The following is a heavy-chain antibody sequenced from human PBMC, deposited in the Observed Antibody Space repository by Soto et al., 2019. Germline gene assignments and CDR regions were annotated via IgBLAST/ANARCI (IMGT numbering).Heavy chain of an antibody. CDR1: DVSIRSYY. V-gene: IGHV4-59*08. CDR3: ARSRIEAAGTVYL. D-gene: IGHD6-13*01. J-gene: IGHJ5*02. Sequence: QVQLQESGPGLVKPSATLSLTCTVSDVSIRSYYWSWIRQPPGKGLEWIGSSYYSGSTNYNPPLKSRVTISVDTPKLQFSLKLSSVTAADSSVYDWARSRIEAAGTVYLWGEGTLVTVSS. CDR2: SYYSGST.